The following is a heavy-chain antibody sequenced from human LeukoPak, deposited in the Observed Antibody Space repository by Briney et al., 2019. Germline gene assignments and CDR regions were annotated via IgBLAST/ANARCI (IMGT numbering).Heavy chain of an antibody. D-gene: IGHD1-26*01. Sequence: ASVKVSCKASGYTFTGYYMHWVRQAPGQGLEWMGWINPNSGGTNYAQKFQGRVTMTRDTSISTAYMELSRLRSDDTAVYYCARRGSRGSYYFVAFDIWGQGTMVTVSS. CDR1: GYTFTGYY. CDR3: ARRGSRGSYYFVAFDI. J-gene: IGHJ3*02. V-gene: IGHV1-2*02. CDR2: INPNSGGT.